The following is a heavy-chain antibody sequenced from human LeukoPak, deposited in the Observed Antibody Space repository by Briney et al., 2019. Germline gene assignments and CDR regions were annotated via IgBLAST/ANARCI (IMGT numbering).Heavy chain of an antibody. CDR3: ARGHRYGFLSGDHYYYYMDV. D-gene: IGHD5-18*01. J-gene: IGHJ6*03. CDR2: INPKSGGT. Sequence: ASLKVSCKASGYTFTGYYMYWVRQAPGQGLDWMGWINPKSGGTNYAQKFQGRVTMTRDTSISTPYMELRRLRSDDTAVYYCARGHRYGFLSGDHYYYYMDVWGKGTSVTISS. CDR1: GYTFTGYY. V-gene: IGHV1-2*02.